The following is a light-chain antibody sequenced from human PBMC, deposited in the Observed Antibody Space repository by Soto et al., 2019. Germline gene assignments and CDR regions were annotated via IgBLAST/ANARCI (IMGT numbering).Light chain of an antibody. Sequence: QSALSQPASVSGSPGQSISISCTGTSSDVGTYNLVSWYQQRPGKGPKLMIYEGSKRPSGVSSRFSGSKSGNTASLTISGLQAEDEADYYCSSYTNTSTLYVFGTGTKLTVL. J-gene: IGLJ1*01. V-gene: IGLV2-14*02. CDR3: SSYTNTSTLYV. CDR2: EGS. CDR1: SSDVGTYNL.